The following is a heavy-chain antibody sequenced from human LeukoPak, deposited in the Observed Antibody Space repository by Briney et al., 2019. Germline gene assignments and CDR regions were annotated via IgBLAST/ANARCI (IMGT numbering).Heavy chain of an antibody. CDR3: ARDGYNQI. V-gene: IGHV3-53*01. J-gene: IGHJ3*02. Sequence: GGSLRLSCAASGFTFSSYWMHWVRQAPGKGLEWVSVIYSGGSTYYADSVKGRFTISRDNSKNTLYLQMNSLRAEDTAVYYCARDGYNQIWGQGTMVTVSS. D-gene: IGHD5-24*01. CDR2: IYSGGST. CDR1: GFTFSSYW.